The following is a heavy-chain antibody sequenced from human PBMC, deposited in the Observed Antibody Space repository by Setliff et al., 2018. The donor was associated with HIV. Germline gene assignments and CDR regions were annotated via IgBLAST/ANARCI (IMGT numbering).Heavy chain of an antibody. CDR3: ARRNSGWYDAFDI. Sequence: PSETLSLTCTVSGGSISSGSYYWGWIRQPPGKGLEWIGEINHSGSTKYNPSLKSRVTMSIDTSKNQFSLKLSSVTAADTAVYHCARRNSGWYDAFDIWGQGAMVTVSS. D-gene: IGHD6-19*01. CDR1: GGSISSGSYY. V-gene: IGHV4-39*07. J-gene: IGHJ3*02. CDR2: INHSGST.